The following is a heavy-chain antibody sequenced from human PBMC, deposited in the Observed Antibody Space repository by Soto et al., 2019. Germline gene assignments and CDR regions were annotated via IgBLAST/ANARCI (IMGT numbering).Heavy chain of an antibody. Sequence: SETLSLTGTVSGGSISSGGYYWSWIREHPGKGLEWIGYIYYSGSTYYNPSLKSRVTISVDTSKNQFSLKLSSVTAADTAVYYCARGDCSGGSCYFRFDYWGQVTLVAVCS. J-gene: IGHJ4*02. CDR1: GGSISSGGYY. D-gene: IGHD2-15*01. CDR2: IYYSGST. CDR3: ARGDCSGGSCYFRFDY. V-gene: IGHV4-31*03.